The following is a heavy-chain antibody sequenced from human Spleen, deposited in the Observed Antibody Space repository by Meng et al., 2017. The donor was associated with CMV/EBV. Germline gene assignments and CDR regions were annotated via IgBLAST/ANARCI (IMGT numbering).Heavy chain of an antibody. CDR1: GFTFSNYA. J-gene: IGHJ4*02. D-gene: IGHD3-10*01. CDR3: AKGRIVSFGEFDY. CDR2: IRGSGSDT. Sequence: GGSLRLSCAASGFTFSNYAMNWVRQLPGMGLEWVSAIRGSGSDTYYADSVKGRFSISRDNSKNTLYLQMNSLRAEDTAVYYCAKGRIVSFGEFDYWGQGTLVTVSS. V-gene: IGHV3-23*01.